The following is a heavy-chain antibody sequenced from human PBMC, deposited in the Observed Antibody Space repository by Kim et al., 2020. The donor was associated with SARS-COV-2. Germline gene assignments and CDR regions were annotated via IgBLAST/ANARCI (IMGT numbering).Heavy chain of an antibody. Sequence: ASVKVSCKASGYTFTGYYMHWVRQAPGQGLEWMGWINPNSGGTNYAQKFQGRVTMTRDTSISTAYMELSRLRSDDTAVYYCAREAVANGWIDYWGQGTLVTVSS. CDR3: AREAVANGWIDY. CDR2: INPNSGGT. J-gene: IGHJ4*02. V-gene: IGHV1-2*02. D-gene: IGHD6-19*01. CDR1: GYTFTGYY.